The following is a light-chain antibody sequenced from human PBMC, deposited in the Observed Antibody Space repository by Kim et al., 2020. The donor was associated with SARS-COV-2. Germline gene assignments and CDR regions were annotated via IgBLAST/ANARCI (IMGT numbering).Light chain of an antibody. J-gene: IGKJ2*01. CDR2: DAS. V-gene: IGKV1-5*01. CDR3: QQYNSDYT. Sequence: DIQMTQSPSTLSASVGDRVTITCRASQSVNRWLVWYQQRPGKAPNLLIYDASSLKSGVPSRFSGSGSGTEFTLTISSLQPDDFATYYCQQYNSDYTFGQGTKLEI. CDR1: QSVNRW.